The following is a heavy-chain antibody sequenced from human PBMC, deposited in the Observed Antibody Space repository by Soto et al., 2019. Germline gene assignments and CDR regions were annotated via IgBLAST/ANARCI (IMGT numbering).Heavy chain of an antibody. CDR3: VRDGTKTLRDWFDP. Sequence: SDTLSLTCAVYGGSFSGYYWSWIRKSAGKGLEWIGRIYATGTTDYNPSLKSRVMMSVDTSKKQFSLKLRSVTAADTAVYYCVRDGTKTLRDWFDPWGEG. CDR2: IYATGTT. CDR1: GGSFSGYY. J-gene: IGHJ5*02. D-gene: IGHD1-1*01. V-gene: IGHV4-59*10.